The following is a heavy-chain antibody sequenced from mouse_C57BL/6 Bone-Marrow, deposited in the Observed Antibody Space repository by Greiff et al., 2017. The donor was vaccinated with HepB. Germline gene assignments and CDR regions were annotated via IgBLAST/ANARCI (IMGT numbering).Heavy chain of an antibody. V-gene: IGHV1-81*01. CDR2: IYPRSGNT. CDR1: GYTFTSYG. J-gene: IGHJ4*01. D-gene: IGHD2-2*01. CDR3: APLGYEDAMDY. Sequence: QVQLKESGAELARPGASVKLSCKASGYTFTSYGISWVKQRTGQGLEWIGEIYPRSGNTYYNEKFKGKATLTADKSSSTAYMELRSLTSEDSAVYFCAPLGYEDAMDYWGQGTSVTVSS.